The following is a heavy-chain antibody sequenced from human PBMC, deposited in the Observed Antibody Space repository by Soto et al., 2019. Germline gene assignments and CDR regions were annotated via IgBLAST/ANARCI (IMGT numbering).Heavy chain of an antibody. CDR2: ITHSGST. CDR3: ARDRLTGDYNYYYYGMDV. D-gene: IGHD3-9*01. V-gene: IGHV4-34*01. Sequence: SETLSLTCAVYGGSFSGYYWNWIRQPPGKGLEWIGEITHSGSTNYNPSLQSRVTISVDTSKNQFSLKLSSVTAADTAVYYCARDRLTGDYNYYYYGMDVWGQGTTVTVSS. J-gene: IGHJ6*02. CDR1: GGSFSGYY.